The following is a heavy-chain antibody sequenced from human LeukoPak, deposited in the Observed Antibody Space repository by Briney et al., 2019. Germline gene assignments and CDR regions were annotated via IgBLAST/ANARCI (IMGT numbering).Heavy chain of an antibody. J-gene: IGHJ5*02. CDR1: GGSISSGSYY. CDR3: ARGSPYGSGRNRKFDP. CDR2: IYTSGST. Sequence: SQTLSLTCTVSGGSISSGSYYWSWIRQPAGKGLEWIGRIYTSGSTNYNPSLRSRLTMSVDTSKNQFSLKLISVTAADTAVYYCARGSPYGSGRNRKFDPWGQGTLVTVSS. D-gene: IGHD3-10*01. V-gene: IGHV4-61*02.